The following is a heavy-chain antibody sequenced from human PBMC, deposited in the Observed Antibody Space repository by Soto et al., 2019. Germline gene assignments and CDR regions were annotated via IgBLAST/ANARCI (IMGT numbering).Heavy chain of an antibody. CDR1: GYSFTSYW. Sequence: PGESLKIACKGSGYSFTSYWIGWVRQMPGKGLEWMGIIYPGDSDTRYSPSFQGQVTISADKSISTAYLQWSSLKASDTAMYYCATRLHGYDPSKYYDGMDVWGQGTTVTVSS. J-gene: IGHJ6*02. CDR3: ATRLHGYDPSKYYDGMDV. D-gene: IGHD3-22*01. V-gene: IGHV5-51*01. CDR2: IYPGDSDT.